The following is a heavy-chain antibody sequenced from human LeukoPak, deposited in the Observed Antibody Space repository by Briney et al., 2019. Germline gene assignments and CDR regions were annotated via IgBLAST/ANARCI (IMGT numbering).Heavy chain of an antibody. D-gene: IGHD6-13*01. CDR1: GYTFTSNG. J-gene: IGHJ4*02. V-gene: IGHV1-18*01. CDR3: ARSSGSSSENPFDY. CDR2: ISAYNGNT. Sequence: ASVKVSCKASGYTFTSNGISWVRQAPGQGLQWMGWISAYNGNTNYVQKLQGRVTVTADPSTSTAYMELRSLRSDDTAVYYCARSSGSSSENPFDYWGQGTLVIVSS.